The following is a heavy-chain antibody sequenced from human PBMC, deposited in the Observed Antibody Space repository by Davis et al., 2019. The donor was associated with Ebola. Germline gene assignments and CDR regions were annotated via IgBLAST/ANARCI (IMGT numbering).Heavy chain of an antibody. CDR2: INPNSGGT. D-gene: IGHD3-22*01. V-gene: IGHV1-2*02. J-gene: IGHJ6*02. CDR1: GYTFTGYY. Sequence: ASVQVSCKASGYTFTGYYMHWVRQAPGQGLEWMGWINPNSGGTNYAQKFQGRGTMTRDTSTSTVYMELSSLRSEDTAVYYCARGSRRDLTMIVVNYYYGMDVWGQGTTVTVSS. CDR3: ARGSRRDLTMIVVNYYYGMDV.